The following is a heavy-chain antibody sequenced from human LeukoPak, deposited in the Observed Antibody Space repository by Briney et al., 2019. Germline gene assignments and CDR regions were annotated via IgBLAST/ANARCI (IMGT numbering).Heavy chain of an antibody. V-gene: IGHV3-30-3*01. Sequence: QTGGSLRLSCAASGFTFSNYAMHWVRQAPGKGLEWVAVISYDGSNKYYADSVKGRFTISRDNSKNTLYLQMNSLRAEDTAVYYCARDLGYSYGYHDAFDIWGQGTMVTVSS. J-gene: IGHJ3*02. CDR2: ISYDGSNK. CDR1: GFTFSNYA. CDR3: ARDLGYSYGYHDAFDI. D-gene: IGHD5-18*01.